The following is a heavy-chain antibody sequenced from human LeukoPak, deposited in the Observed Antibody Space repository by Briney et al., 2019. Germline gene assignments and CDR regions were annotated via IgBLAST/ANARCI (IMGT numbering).Heavy chain of an antibody. CDR2: IYTSGST. Sequence: SETLSLTCTVSGGSISSYYWSWIRQPAGKGLEWIGRIYTSGSTNYNPSLKSRVTMSVDTSKNQFSLKLSSVTAADTAVYYCARSSTIFGVATNYWYFDLWGRGILVTVSS. CDR1: GGSISSYY. CDR3: ARSSTIFGVATNYWYFDL. V-gene: IGHV4-4*07. J-gene: IGHJ2*01. D-gene: IGHD3-3*01.